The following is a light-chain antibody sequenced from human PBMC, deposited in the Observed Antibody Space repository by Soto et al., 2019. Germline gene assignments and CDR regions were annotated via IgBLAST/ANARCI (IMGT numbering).Light chain of an antibody. Sequence: EIMMTQSPATLSVSPGGRATLSCRASQNIGNKLAWYQHKPGQAPRVLIYDTSTRAAGIPARFSGSGSGTEFALSISSLQSEDSAVYYCQQYYSWWTFGQGTKVDI. CDR2: DTS. CDR1: QNIGNK. V-gene: IGKV3-15*01. J-gene: IGKJ1*01. CDR3: QQYYSWWT.